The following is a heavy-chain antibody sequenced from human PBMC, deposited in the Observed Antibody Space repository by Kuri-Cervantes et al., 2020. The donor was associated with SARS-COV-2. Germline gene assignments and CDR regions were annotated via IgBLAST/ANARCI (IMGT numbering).Heavy chain of an antibody. CDR1: GFTFSSYA. D-gene: IGHD2-2*03. V-gene: IGHV3-30*04. J-gene: IGHJ3*02. CDR3: ATTDYGYCSSTSRTRRPRCAFDI. Sequence: GGSLRLSCAASGFTFSSYAMHWVRQAPGKGLEWVAVISYDGSNKYYADSVEGRFTISRDNSKNTLYLQMNSLRAEDTAVYYCATTDYGYCSSTSRTRRPRCAFDIWGQGTMVTVSS. CDR2: ISYDGSNK.